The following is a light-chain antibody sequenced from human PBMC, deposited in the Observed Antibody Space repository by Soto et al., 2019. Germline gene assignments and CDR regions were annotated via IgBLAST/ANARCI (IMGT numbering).Light chain of an antibody. CDR1: SSGVGGYDY. Sequence: QSALTQPRSVSGSPGQSVTISCTGTSSGVGGYDYVSWYQQHPGTAPKLMIYDVSMRPSGVPDRFSGSKSGNTASLTISGLQAEDEADYYCCSYAGSYTLYVFGTGTKLTVL. CDR3: CSYAGSYTLYV. CDR2: DVS. J-gene: IGLJ1*01. V-gene: IGLV2-11*01.